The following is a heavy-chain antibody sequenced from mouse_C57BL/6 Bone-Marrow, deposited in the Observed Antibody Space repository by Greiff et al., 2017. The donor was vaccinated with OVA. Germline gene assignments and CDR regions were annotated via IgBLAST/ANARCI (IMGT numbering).Heavy chain of an antibody. D-gene: IGHD1-1*01. V-gene: IGHV1-55*01. CDR1: GYTFTSYW. Sequence: VQLQQPGAELVKPGASVKMSCKASGYTFTSYWITWVKQRPGQGLEWIGDIYPGSGSTNYHEKFKSKATLTVDTSSSTAYMQLSSLTSEDSAVYYCARTFYYYGSSWDYWGQGTTLTVSS. CDR2: IYPGSGST. CDR3: ARTFYYYGSSWDY. J-gene: IGHJ2*01.